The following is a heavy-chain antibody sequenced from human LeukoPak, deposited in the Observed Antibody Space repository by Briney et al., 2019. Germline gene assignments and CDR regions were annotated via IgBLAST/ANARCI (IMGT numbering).Heavy chain of an antibody. CDR2: IRSKAYGGTT. CDR3: TRERERGLYEDDFWSGYGEDY. J-gene: IGHJ4*02. Sequence: GGSLRLSCTASGFTFGDYAMSWFRQAPGKGLEWVGFIRSKAYGGTTEYAASVKGRFTISRDDSKSIAYLQMNSLKTEDTAVYYCTRERERGLYEDDFWSGYGEDYWGQGTLVTVSS. CDR1: GFTFGDYA. V-gene: IGHV3-49*03. D-gene: IGHD3-3*01.